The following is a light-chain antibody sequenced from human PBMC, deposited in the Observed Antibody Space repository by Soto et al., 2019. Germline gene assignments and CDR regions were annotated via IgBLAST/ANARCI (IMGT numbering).Light chain of an antibody. Sequence: DIQMTPSPSSLSASVGDRVTITCRASQSIRTYVNWYQQKPGKAPNLLFYGASSLQRGVPSRFSGGGSGTDFTLTISSLQPDDFATYYCQQSFNTPRTFGQGTKVDIK. CDR1: QSIRTY. CDR2: GAS. J-gene: IGKJ1*01. V-gene: IGKV1-39*01. CDR3: QQSFNTPRT.